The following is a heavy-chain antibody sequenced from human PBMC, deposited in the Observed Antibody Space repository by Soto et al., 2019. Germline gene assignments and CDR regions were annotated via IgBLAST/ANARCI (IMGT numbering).Heavy chain of an antibody. CDR1: GGSISSSSYY. Sequence: SETLSLTCTVSGGSISSSSYYWGWIRQPPGKGLEWIGSIYYSGSTYYNPSLKSRVTISVDTSKNQFSLKLSSVTAADTAVYYCARDESAIAAAGSGEWFDPWGQGTLVTVSS. CDR2: IYYSGST. CDR3: ARDESAIAAAGSGEWFDP. J-gene: IGHJ5*02. V-gene: IGHV4-39*02. D-gene: IGHD6-13*01.